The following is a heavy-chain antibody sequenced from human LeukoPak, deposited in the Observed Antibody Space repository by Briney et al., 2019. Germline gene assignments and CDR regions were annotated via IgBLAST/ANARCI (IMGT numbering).Heavy chain of an antibody. CDR1: GFTFSSYA. V-gene: IGHV3-23*01. Sequence: PGGSLRLSCAASGFTFSSYAMSWVRQAPGKGLEWVSGTSGSGSSTYYADSVKGRFTISRDNSKNTLYVQMNSLRAEDTAVYYCARVRVTVTTLDYWGQGALVTVSS. CDR2: TSGSGSST. CDR3: ARVRVTVTTLDY. D-gene: IGHD4-17*01. J-gene: IGHJ4*02.